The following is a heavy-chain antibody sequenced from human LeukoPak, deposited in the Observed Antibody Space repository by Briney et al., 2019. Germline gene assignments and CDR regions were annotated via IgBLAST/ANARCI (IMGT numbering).Heavy chain of an antibody. D-gene: IGHD4-23*01. V-gene: IGHV3-30*18. CDR1: GFTFSSYG. CDR3: AKDLRVETTVVTPPDY. CDR2: ISYDGSNK. J-gene: IGHJ4*02. Sequence: GGSLRLSCAASGFTFSSYGMHWVRQAPGKGLEWVAVISYDGSNKYYADSVKGRFTIPRDNSKNTLYLQMNSLRAEDTAVYYCAKDLRVETTVVTPPDYWGQGTLVTVSS.